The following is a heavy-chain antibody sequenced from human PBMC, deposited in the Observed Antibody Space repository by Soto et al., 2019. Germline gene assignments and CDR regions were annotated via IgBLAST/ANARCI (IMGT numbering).Heavy chain of an antibody. V-gene: IGHV4-39*01. Sequence: SETLSLTCIVSGGSISSGGYHWSWIRQHPGKGLEWIGYIYHSGSIYYNPSLKSRVTISVDTSKNQFSLKLSSVTAADTAVYYCARHLTYCSAGSCYSDFPYYGMDVWGQGTTVTVSS. J-gene: IGHJ6*02. D-gene: IGHD2-15*01. CDR2: IYHSGSI. CDR3: ARHLTYCSAGSCYSDFPYYGMDV. CDR1: GGSISSGGYH.